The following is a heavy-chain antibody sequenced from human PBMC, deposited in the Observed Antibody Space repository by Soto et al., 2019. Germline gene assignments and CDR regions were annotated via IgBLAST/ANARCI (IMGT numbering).Heavy chain of an antibody. CDR2: ISSSGTSA. D-gene: IGHD6-19*01. V-gene: IGHV3-11*05. Sequence: QVQLEESGGGLVTPGGSLRLSCAASGFTFSAVYMSWIRQAPNKGLEYISYISSSGTSANYADSVKGRFTISRDNAKNSLYLQMNSLRAEDTAVYYCARDRGAVTGQYFDYWGQGALVTVSS. CDR1: GFTFSAVY. J-gene: IGHJ4*02. CDR3: ARDRGAVTGQYFDY.